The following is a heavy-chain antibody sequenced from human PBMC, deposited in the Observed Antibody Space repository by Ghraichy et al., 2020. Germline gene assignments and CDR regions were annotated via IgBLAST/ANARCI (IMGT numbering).Heavy chain of an antibody. J-gene: IGHJ6*02. V-gene: IGHV3-69-1*02. Sequence: GESLNISCVGSGFSITPYSMNWVRQAPGKGLEWISYIRVSDTIYYADSVKGRFTIFRDNAKNSLSLEMNSLRAEDTAVYYCARGEGRGYSYRYIPYYFYGLDVWGQGTTVTVSS. CDR2: IRVSDTI. D-gene: IGHD5-18*01. CDR3: ARGEGRGYSYRYIPYYFYGLDV. CDR1: GFSITPYS.